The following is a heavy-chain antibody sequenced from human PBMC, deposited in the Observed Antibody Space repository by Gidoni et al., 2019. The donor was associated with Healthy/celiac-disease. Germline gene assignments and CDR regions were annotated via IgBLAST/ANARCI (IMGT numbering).Heavy chain of an antibody. CDR3: AKNARGSYYLTLYFQH. Sequence: EVQLLESGGGLVQPGGSLRLSCAASGFTFSSYAMSWVRQAPGKGLEWVSAISGSGGSTYYADSVKGRFTISRDNSKNTLYLQMNSLRAEDTAVYYCAKNARGSYYLTLYFQHWGQGTLVTVSS. V-gene: IGHV3-23*01. J-gene: IGHJ1*01. CDR2: ISGSGGST. CDR1: GFTFSSYA. D-gene: IGHD1-26*01.